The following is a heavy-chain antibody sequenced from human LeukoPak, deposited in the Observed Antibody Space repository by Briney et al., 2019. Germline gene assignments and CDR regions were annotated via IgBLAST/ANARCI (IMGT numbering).Heavy chain of an antibody. Sequence: AGGSLRLSCAASGFTFSNAWMSWVRQAPGKGLEWVGRIKSKTDGGTTDYAAPVKGRFTISRDDSKNTLYLQMNSLRTEDTAVYYCTTSPTDPPFDYWGQGTPVTVSS. J-gene: IGHJ4*02. CDR2: IKSKTDGGTT. CDR1: GFTFSNAW. CDR3: TTSPTDPPFDY. V-gene: IGHV3-15*01.